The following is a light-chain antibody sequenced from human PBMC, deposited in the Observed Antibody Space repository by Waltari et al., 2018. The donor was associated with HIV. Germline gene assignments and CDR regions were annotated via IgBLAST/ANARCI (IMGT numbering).Light chain of an antibody. CDR1: SSDVGASDS. CDR2: DVS. CDR3: CSYAGAYTVI. J-gene: IGLJ2*01. V-gene: IGLV2-11*01. Sequence: QSALTQPRSVSGSPGPSVTISCTGTSSDVGASDSVPWYQQHPGQAPKLIIYDVSQRPSGVPDRFSGSKSGDTASLTISGLQGEDEAEYYCCSYAGAYTVILGGGTKLTVL.